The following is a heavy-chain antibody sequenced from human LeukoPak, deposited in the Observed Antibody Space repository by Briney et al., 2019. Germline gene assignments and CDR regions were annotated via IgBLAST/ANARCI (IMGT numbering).Heavy chain of an antibody. D-gene: IGHD6-13*01. CDR1: GGTFSSYA. V-gene: IGHV1-69*06. CDR2: IIPIFGTA. Sequence: SVKVSCKASGGTFSSYAISWVRQAPGQGIEWMGRIIPIFGTANYAQKFQGRVTITADKSTSTAYMELSSLRSEDTAVYYCARSWDSSSWYWDYWGQGTLVTVSS. CDR3: ARSWDSSSWYWDY. J-gene: IGHJ4*02.